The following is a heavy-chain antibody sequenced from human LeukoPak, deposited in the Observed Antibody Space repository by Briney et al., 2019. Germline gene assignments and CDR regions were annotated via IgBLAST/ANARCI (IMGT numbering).Heavy chain of an antibody. V-gene: IGHV4-4*07. J-gene: IGHJ4*02. CDR1: GASISTYF. Sequence: SETLSPTCTVSGASISTYFWSWIRQSAEKGLEWIGRVYASGTPKYNSSLKSRLTMSVDTSKNQISLSLNSVTAADTAVYYCARATVEMATIYYFDYWGQGTLVTVSS. CDR2: VYASGTP. CDR3: ARATVEMATIYYFDY. D-gene: IGHD5-24*01.